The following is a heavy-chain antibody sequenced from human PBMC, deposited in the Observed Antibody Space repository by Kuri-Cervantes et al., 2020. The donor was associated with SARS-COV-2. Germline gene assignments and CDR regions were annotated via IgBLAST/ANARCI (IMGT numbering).Heavy chain of an antibody. CDR1: GYSISSGYY. Sequence: GSLRLSCAVSGYSISSGYYWGWIRQPPGKGLEWIGSIYHSGSTNYNPSLKSRVTISVDTSKNQFSLKLSSVTAADTAVYYCARSVCSGGSCRLKGGPYYFDYWGQGTLVTVSS. CDR3: ARSVCSGGSCRLKGGPYYFDY. V-gene: IGHV4-38-2*01. J-gene: IGHJ4*02. CDR2: IYHSGST. D-gene: IGHD2-15*01.